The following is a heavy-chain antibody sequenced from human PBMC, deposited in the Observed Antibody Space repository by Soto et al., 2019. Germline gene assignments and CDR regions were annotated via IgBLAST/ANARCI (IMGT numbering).Heavy chain of an antibody. Sequence: EVQLVESGGGLVQPGGSLRLSCAASGFTVSSNYMSWVRQAPGKGLEWVSVIYSGGGTYYADSVKGRFTISRDNSKNTLYLQMNSLRAGDTAVYYCARDVVGATTEYFQHWGQGTLVTVSS. CDR2: IYSGGGT. V-gene: IGHV3-66*01. D-gene: IGHD1-26*01. J-gene: IGHJ1*01. CDR3: ARDVVGATTEYFQH. CDR1: GFTVSSNY.